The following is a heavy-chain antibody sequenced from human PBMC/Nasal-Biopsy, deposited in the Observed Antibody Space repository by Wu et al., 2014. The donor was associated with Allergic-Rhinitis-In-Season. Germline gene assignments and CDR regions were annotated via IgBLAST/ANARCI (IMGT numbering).Heavy chain of an antibody. CDR3: AREPYDFWXGYQHWYFDL. CDR2: IYYSGST. CDR1: GGSISSYY. V-gene: IGHV4-59*12. J-gene: IGHJ2*01. Sequence: TLSLTCTVSGGSISSYYWSWIRQPPGKGLEWIGSIYYSGSTYYNPSLKSRVTISLDTSKNQFSLRVSSVTAADTAVYYCAREPYDFWXGYQHWYFDLWAVAPWSLSPQ. D-gene: IGHD3-3*01.